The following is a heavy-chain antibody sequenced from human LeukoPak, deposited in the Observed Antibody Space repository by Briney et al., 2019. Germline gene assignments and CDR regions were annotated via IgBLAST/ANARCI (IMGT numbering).Heavy chain of an antibody. CDR1: GYTFTSYG. Sequence: ASVKVSCKASGYTFTSYGISWVRQAPGQGLEWMGWISAYNGNTNYAQKLQGRVTMTTDTSTSTAYMELRSLRSDDTAVYYCARAFGGVIVDPHLNYWGQGTLVTVSS. J-gene: IGHJ4*02. CDR3: ARAFGGVIVDPHLNY. CDR2: ISAYNGNT. V-gene: IGHV1-18*01. D-gene: IGHD3-16*02.